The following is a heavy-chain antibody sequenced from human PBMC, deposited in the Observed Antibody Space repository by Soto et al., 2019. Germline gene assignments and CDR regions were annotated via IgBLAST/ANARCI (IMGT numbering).Heavy chain of an antibody. CDR1: GGSITSGTYF. V-gene: IGHV4-30-2*01. Sequence: QLQLQESDSGLVKPSQTLSLTCAVSGGSITSGTYFWSWIRQPPGKGLEWIGHINHSGSTYYNPSLKSRLTISVDRSKNQFSLKLNSVTAADTAVYYCARARLRRTGRAFDMWGQGTMVTVSS. CDR2: INHSGST. J-gene: IGHJ3*02. CDR3: ARARLRRTGRAFDM. D-gene: IGHD2-21*02.